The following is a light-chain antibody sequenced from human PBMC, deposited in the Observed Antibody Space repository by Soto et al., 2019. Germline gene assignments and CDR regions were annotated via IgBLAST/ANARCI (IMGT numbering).Light chain of an antibody. CDR1: QGISNY. V-gene: IGKV1-27*01. CDR3: QKYNSAPPLFT. Sequence: DIQMTQSPSSLSASVGDRVTITCRASQGISNYLAWYQQKPGKVPKLLIYAASTLHSGVPSRFSGSGSGTDFTLTISSLQPEDVATYYCQKYNSAPPLFTFGPGTKVDIK. J-gene: IGKJ3*01. CDR2: AAS.